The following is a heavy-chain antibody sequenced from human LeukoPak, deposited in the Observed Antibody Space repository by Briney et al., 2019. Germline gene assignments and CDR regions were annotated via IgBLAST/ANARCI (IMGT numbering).Heavy chain of an antibody. V-gene: IGHV4-61*01. CDR3: ARAPRAAAGILGAFDI. J-gene: IGHJ3*02. CDR2: IYYSGST. CDR1: GGSLSSGSYY. D-gene: IGHD6-13*01. Sequence: SETLSLTCTVSGGSLSSGSYYWRWIRQPPGKGLEWIVYIYYSGSTKYNPSLKSRVTISVDTSKNQFSLKLSSVTAADTAVYYCARAPRAAAGILGAFDIWGQGTMVTVSS.